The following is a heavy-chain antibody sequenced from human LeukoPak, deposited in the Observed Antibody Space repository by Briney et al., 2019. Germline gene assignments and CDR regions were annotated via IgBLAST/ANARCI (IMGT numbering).Heavy chain of an antibody. CDR2: IYPGDFDT. CDR1: GYSFSYYW. CDR3: ARLGVLLWTPSEY. J-gene: IGHJ4*02. V-gene: IGHV5-51*01. Sequence: GESLKISCKGSGYSFSYYWIGWVRQMPGKGLEWMGIIYPGDFDTRYSPSFQGQVTISADKSISTAYLQWNSLKASDTAMYYCARLGVLLWTPSEYWGQGTLVTVSS. D-gene: IGHD3-10*01.